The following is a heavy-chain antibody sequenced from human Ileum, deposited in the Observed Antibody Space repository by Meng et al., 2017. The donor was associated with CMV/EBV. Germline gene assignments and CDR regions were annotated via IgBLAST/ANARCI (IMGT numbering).Heavy chain of an antibody. CDR3: ARVWGIAVRPLDY. D-gene: IGHD6-6*01. Sequence: LQLQESGPGLVKPSETWPLPCTVSGGSISSCSCYLAWVRQPPGKGLEWITSIYYSGSTHHNPSLERRVTTSVDTSKNQFSLKLSSVTAADTAVYYCARVWGIAVRPLDYWGQGTLVTVSS. J-gene: IGHJ4*02. CDR1: GGSISSCSCY. V-gene: IGHV4-39*07. CDR2: IYYSGST.